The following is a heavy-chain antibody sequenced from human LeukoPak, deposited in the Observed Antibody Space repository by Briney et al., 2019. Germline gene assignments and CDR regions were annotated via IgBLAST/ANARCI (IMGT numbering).Heavy chain of an antibody. CDR3: ARADTAMAIDY. Sequence: ETLSLTCTVSGGSISSSGYHWGWIRQPPGKGLEWVANIKQDGSEKYYVDSVKGRFTISRDNAKNSLYLQMNSLRAEDTAVYYCARADTAMAIDYWGQGTLVTVSS. CDR2: IKQDGSEK. J-gene: IGHJ4*02. D-gene: IGHD5-18*01. V-gene: IGHV3-7*01. CDR1: GGSISSSG.